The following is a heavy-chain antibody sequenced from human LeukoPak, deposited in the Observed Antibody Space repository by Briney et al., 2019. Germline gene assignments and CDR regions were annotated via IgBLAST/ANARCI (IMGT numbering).Heavy chain of an antibody. V-gene: IGHV4-34*01. D-gene: IGHD2-2*02. CDR3: ARSLTAWYQLLYDY. Sequence: KSSETLSLTCAVYGGSFGGYYWSWIRQPPGKGLEWIGEINHSGSTNYNPSLKSRVTISVDTSKNQFSLKLSSVTAADTAVYYCARSLTAWYQLLYDYWGQGALVTVSS. CDR2: INHSGST. CDR1: GGSFGGYY. J-gene: IGHJ4*02.